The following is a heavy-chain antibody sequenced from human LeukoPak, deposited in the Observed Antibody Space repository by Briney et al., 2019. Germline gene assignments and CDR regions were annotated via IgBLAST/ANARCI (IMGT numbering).Heavy chain of an antibody. V-gene: IGHV1-2*06. CDR2: INPNSGGT. D-gene: IGHD4-23*01. CDR1: GYPFTDYY. J-gene: IGHJ4*02. CDR3: ARVSYGNSATPFDY. Sequence: ASVKVSCKASGYPFTDYYVHWVRQAPGQGLQWMGRINPNSGGTDYAQKFQGRVTMTGDTSITTAYMELSRLRSDDTAVYYCARVSYGNSATPFDYWGQGTLVTVSS.